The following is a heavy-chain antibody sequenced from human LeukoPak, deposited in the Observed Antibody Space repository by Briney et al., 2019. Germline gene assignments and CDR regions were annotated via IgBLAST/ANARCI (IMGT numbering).Heavy chain of an antibody. D-gene: IGHD3/OR15-3a*01. CDR2: IKQDGSEK. J-gene: IGHJ4*02. Sequence: GGSLRLSCAASGFTFSSYWMSWVRQAPGKGLEWVAIIKQDGSEKYYVDSVKGRFTISRDNAEKSLYLQMNSLRAEDTAVYYCATSGTSDYWGQGTLVTVSS. V-gene: IGHV3-7*03. CDR1: GFTFSSYW. CDR3: ATSGTSDY.